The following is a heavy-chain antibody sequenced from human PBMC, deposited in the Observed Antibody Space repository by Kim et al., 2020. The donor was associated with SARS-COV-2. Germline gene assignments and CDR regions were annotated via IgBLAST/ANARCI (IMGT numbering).Heavy chain of an antibody. CDR3: AGSVTTPGAYDY. J-gene: IGHJ4*02. CDR2: T. V-gene: IGHV3-53*01. Sequence: TGYEDSVKGRFTISRDSSKNTVSLQLDSLRAADTAVYYCAGSVTTPGAYDYWGQGTLVTVSS. D-gene: IGHD6-19*01.